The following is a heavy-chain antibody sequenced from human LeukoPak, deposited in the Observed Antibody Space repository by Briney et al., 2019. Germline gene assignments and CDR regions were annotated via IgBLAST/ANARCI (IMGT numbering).Heavy chain of an antibody. CDR1: GGSISSGSYY. Sequence: SETLSLTCTVSGGSISSGSYYWSWIRQPAGKGLEWIGRIYTSGSTNYNPSLKSRVTISVDTSKNQFSLKLSSVTAADTAVYYCARQGYSGYGQLDYWGQGTLVTVSS. J-gene: IGHJ4*02. CDR2: IYTSGST. V-gene: IGHV4-61*02. D-gene: IGHD5-12*01. CDR3: ARQGYSGYGQLDY.